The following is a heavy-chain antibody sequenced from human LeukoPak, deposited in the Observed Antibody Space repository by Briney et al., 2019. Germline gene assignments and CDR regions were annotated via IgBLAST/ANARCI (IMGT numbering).Heavy chain of an antibody. J-gene: IGHJ4*02. CDR1: GGSFSGYY. CDR2: INHSGST. CDR3: ARSSGWLDDY. V-gene: IGHV4-34*01. Sequence: SETLSLTCAVYGGSFSGYYWSWIRQPPGKGLEWIGEINHSGSTNYNPSLKSRVTISVDTSKNQFSLKLSSVTATDTAVYYCARSSGWLDDYWGQGTLVTVSS. D-gene: IGHD6-19*01.